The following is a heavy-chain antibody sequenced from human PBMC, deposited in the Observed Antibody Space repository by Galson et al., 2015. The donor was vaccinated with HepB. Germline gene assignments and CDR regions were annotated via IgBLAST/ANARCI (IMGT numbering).Heavy chain of an antibody. CDR3: ARHGFGSEDNV. Sequence: SETLSLTCTVSGASVTGYYWSWIRQPPGQGLQRIGYFYYDGHTNYNPSLKSRVTMSVDTSKNQFSLNLRSATATDTAVYYCARHGFGSEDNVWGQGTLVAVSS. CDR2: FYYDGHT. V-gene: IGHV4-59*08. J-gene: IGHJ1*01. D-gene: IGHD3-10*01. CDR1: GASVTGYY.